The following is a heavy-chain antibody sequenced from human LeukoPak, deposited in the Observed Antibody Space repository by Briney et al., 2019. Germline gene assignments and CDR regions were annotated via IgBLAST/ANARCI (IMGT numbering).Heavy chain of an antibody. D-gene: IGHD5-18*01. CDR1: GFTFTDYW. V-gene: IGHV3-7*01. Sequence: PGGSLRLSCEASGFTFTDYWMTWVRQAPGKGLEWVANINQDGSEKNYVDSVKGRFTIPRDNVKNSLYLQMNFLRAEDTAVYYCARAGYTYTTLYYWGPGTLVTVSS. CDR2: INQDGSEK. CDR3: ARAGYTYTTLYY. J-gene: IGHJ4*02.